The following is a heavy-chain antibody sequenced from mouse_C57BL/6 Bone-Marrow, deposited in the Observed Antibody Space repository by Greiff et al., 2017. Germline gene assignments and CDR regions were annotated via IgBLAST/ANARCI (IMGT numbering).Heavy chain of an antibody. CDR3: ARNSYYYGSSYSYWYFDV. CDR1: GFSLTSYA. CDR2: IWTGGGT. V-gene: IGHV2-9-1*01. Sequence: QVQLKESGPGLVAPSQSLSITCTVSGFSLTSYAISWVRQPPGKGLEWLGVIWTGGGTNYNSALKSRLSISKDNSKSQVFLKMNSLQTDDTARYYCARNSYYYGSSYSYWYFDVWGTGTTVTVSS. D-gene: IGHD1-1*01. J-gene: IGHJ1*03.